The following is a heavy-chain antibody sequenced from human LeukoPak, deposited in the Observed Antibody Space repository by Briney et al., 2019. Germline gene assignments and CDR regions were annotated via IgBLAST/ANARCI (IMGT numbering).Heavy chain of an antibody. CDR2: ISWNSGSI. Sequence: SLRLSCAASGFTSDDYAMHWVRQAPGKGLEWVSGISWNSGSIGYADSVKGRFTISRDNAKNSLYLQTNSLRAEDTALYYCAKERGSLLYYFDYWGQGTLVTVSS. V-gene: IGHV3-9*02. J-gene: IGHJ4*02. CDR3: AKERGSLLYYFDY. CDR1: GFTSDDYA. D-gene: IGHD3-16*01.